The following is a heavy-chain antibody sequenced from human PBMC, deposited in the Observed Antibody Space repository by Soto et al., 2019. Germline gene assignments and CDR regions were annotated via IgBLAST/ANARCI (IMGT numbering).Heavy chain of an antibody. Sequence: QVQLVQSGAEVKKPGSSVKVSCKASGGTFSSYAISWVRQAPGQGLEWMGGIIPIFGTANYAQKFQGSVTITAEESTSTANMELSSLNTEDTAVYYCASRQEGTYISLRAAAAVGWFDPWGQGTLVTVSS. CDR2: IIPIFGTA. V-gene: IGHV1-69*01. CDR3: ASRQEGTYISLRAAAAVGWFDP. J-gene: IGHJ5*02. CDR1: GGTFSSYA. D-gene: IGHD6-13*01.